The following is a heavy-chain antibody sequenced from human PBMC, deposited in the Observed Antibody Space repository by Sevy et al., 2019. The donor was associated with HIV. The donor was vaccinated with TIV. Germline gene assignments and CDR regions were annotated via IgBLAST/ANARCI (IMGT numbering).Heavy chain of an antibody. D-gene: IGHD3-22*01. J-gene: IGHJ4*02. CDR2: FDPEDGET. CDR3: ATTRDYYDSSGYPFDY. V-gene: IGHV1-24*01. CDR1: GYTLTELS. Sequence: ASVNVSCKVSGYTLTELSMHWVRQAPGKGLEWMGTFDPEDGETIYAQKFQGRVSMTEDTSTDTAYMELNSLRSEDTAVYYCATTRDYYDSSGYPFDYWGQGTLVTVSS.